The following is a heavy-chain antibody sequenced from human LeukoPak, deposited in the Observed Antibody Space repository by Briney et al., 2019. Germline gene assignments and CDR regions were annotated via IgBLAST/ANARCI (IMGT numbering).Heavy chain of an antibody. CDR1: GGTFSSYA. CDR2: IIPIFGTA. D-gene: IGHD2-15*01. J-gene: IGHJ6*03. CDR3: ARSGCSGGSCYTTHYYYYYMDV. V-gene: IGHV1-69*05. Sequence: EASVKVSCKASGGTFSSYAISWVRQAPGQGLEWMGGIIPIFGTANYAQKFQGRVTITTDESTSTAYMELSSLRSEDTAVYYCARSGCSGGSCYTTHYYYYYMDVWGKGTTVTVSS.